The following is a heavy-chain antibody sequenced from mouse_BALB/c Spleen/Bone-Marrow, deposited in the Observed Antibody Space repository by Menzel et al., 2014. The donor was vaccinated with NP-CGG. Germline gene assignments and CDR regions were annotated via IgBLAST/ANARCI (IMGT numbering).Heavy chain of an antibody. Sequence: DVKLVESGAELVRSGASVKLSCTASGFNIKDYYMHWVKQRPEQGLEWIGWIDPENGDTEYAPKSQGKATMTADTSSNTAYLQLSSLTSEDTAVYYCNEGYGNYGYWGQGTTLTVSS. CDR3: NEGYGNYGY. J-gene: IGHJ2*01. CDR2: IDPENGDT. D-gene: IGHD2-10*02. V-gene: IGHV14-4*02. CDR1: GFNIKDYY.